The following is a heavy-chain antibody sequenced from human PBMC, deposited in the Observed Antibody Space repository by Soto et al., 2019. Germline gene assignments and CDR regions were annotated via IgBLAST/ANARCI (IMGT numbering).Heavy chain of an antibody. CDR3: ARDEGGSQGY. J-gene: IGHJ4*02. Sequence: ASVKVSCKASGYTFTIYYMHWVRQAPGQGLEWMGRINPSGGSTSYAQKFQGRVAMTRDTSTSTVYMELSSLRSEDTAVYYCARDEGGSQGYWGQGTLVTVSS. CDR2: INPSGGST. V-gene: IGHV1-46*01. D-gene: IGHD2-15*01. CDR1: GYTFTIYY.